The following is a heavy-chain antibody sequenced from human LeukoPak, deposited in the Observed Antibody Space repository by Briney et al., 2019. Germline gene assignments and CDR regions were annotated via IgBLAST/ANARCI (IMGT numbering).Heavy chain of an antibody. CDR3: AKAIAATGRWWIFDY. CDR2: ISGSGSST. V-gene: IGHV3-23*01. Sequence: GGSLRLSGAASGFTFSSYGMHWVRKAPGKGLKWVSSISGSGSSTYYADSVKGRFTISGDNPKNAQYLQMSSLRAEDTAVYYCAKAIAATGRWWIFDYWGQGTLVTVSS. D-gene: IGHD6-13*01. J-gene: IGHJ4*02. CDR1: GFTFSSYG.